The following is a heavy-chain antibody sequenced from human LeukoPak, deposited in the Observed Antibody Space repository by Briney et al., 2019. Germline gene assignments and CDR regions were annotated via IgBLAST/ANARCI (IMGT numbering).Heavy chain of an antibody. V-gene: IGHV3-23*01. CDR2: ISGSGGST. Sequence: QSGGSLRLSCAASGFTFSSYAMSWVRQAPGKGLEWVSAISGSGGSTYYADSVKGRFTISRDNSQNTLYLQMNSLRAEDTAVYYCAKQRSEVVVAATNYWGQGTLVTVSS. CDR3: AKQRSEVVVAATNY. J-gene: IGHJ4*02. D-gene: IGHD2-15*01. CDR1: GFTFSSYA.